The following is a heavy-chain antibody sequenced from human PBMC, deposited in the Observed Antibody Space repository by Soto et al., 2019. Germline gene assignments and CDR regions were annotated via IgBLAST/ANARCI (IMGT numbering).Heavy chain of an antibody. CDR3: ARVCGGDCHYGMDV. V-gene: IGHV4-31*03. D-gene: IGHD2-21*02. CDR1: GGSISSGGYY. Sequence: PSETLSLTCTVSGGSISSGGYYWSWIRQHPGKGLEWIGYIYYSGSTYYNPSLKSRVTISVDTSKNQFSLKLSSVTAADTAVYYCARVCGGDCHYGMDVWGQGTTVPSP. J-gene: IGHJ6*02. CDR2: IYYSGST.